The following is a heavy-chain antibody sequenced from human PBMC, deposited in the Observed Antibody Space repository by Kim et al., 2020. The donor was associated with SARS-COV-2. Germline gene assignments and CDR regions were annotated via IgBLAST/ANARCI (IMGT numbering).Heavy chain of an antibody. CDR3: ARGAVAGTWGAKIY. D-gene: IGHD6-19*01. J-gene: IGHJ4*02. V-gene: IGHV1-69*01. Sequence: AQKFQGRVTITADESTSTAYMELSSLRSEDTAVYYCARGAVAGTWGAKIYWGQGTLVTVSS.